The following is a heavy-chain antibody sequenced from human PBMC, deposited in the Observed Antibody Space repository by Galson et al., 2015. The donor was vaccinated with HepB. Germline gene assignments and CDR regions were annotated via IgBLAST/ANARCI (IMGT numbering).Heavy chain of an antibody. J-gene: IGHJ6*02. V-gene: IGHV3-21*01. Sequence: SLRLSCAASGFTFSNYAMSWVRQAPGKGLEWVSSISSSSSYIYYADSVKGRFTISRDNAKNSLYLQMNSLRAEDTAVYYCARDMDGYYYYGMDVWGQGTTVTVSS. CDR2: ISSSSSYI. CDR3: ARDMDGYYYYGMDV. CDR1: GFTFSNYA. D-gene: IGHD2-2*03.